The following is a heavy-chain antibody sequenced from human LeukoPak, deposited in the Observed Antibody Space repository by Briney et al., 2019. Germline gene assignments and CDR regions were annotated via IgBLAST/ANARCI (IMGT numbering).Heavy chain of an antibody. J-gene: IGHJ4*02. Sequence: GGSLRLSCAASGFTFSSYAMHWVWQAPGKGLEWVSGISWNSGSIGYADSVKGRFTISRDNAKNSLYLQMNSLRAEDTALYYCAKDISHDILTGYDYWGQGTLVTVSS. CDR2: ISWNSGSI. D-gene: IGHD3-9*01. V-gene: IGHV3-9*01. CDR1: GFTFSSYA. CDR3: AKDISHDILTGYDY.